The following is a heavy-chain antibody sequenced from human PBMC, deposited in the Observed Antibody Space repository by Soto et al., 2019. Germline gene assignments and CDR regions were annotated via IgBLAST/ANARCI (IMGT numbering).Heavy chain of an antibody. CDR2: SKGDGSTT. J-gene: IGHJ3*01. CDR1: GFIFSHYW. V-gene: IGHV3-74*01. CDR3: ARGIPGYYAFDV. D-gene: IGHD5-18*01. Sequence: EVQLVESGGGLVQPGGSLRLSCVASGFIFSHYWMHWVRQAPGKGLVWVARSKGDGSTTNYADAVKGRFTISRDNAQNTLFLQIDSLTAEDTAVYSCARGIPGYYAFDVWGQGTMVTVSS.